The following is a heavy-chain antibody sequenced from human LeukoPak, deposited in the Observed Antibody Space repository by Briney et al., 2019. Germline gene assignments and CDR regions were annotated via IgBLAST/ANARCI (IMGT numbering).Heavy chain of an antibody. V-gene: IGHV3-53*01. Sequence: GGSLRLSCAASGFTVSSDYMSWVRQAPGKGLEWVSVIYSGGNTYYADSVKGRFTISRDNSKNTLYLQMNSLRAEDTAVYYCARDLSTYDILTGYDYWGQGTLVTVSS. J-gene: IGHJ4*02. CDR1: GFTVSSDY. CDR2: IYSGGNT. D-gene: IGHD3-9*01. CDR3: ARDLSTYDILTGYDY.